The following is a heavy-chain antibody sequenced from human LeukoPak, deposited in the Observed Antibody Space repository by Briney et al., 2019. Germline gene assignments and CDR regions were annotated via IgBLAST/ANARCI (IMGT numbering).Heavy chain of an antibody. J-gene: IGHJ4*02. D-gene: IGHD3-16*02. CDR2: IDWDDDK. CDR3: ARMGCGSYPNYFDF. CDR1: GFSLSTSRMC. Sequence: SGPALVKPTQTLTLTCTFSGFSLSTSRMCVNWIRQPPGKALEWLARIDWDDDKYYSTSLKTRLTISKDTSKNQVVLTMTNMDPEDTATYYCARMGCGSYPNYFDFWGQGALVTVSS. V-gene: IGHV2-70*11.